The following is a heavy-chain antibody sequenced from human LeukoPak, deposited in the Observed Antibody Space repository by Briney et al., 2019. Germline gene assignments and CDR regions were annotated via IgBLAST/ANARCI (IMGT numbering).Heavy chain of an antibody. CDR3: VRAYDTSGYYFKYYYYYYGMDV. Sequence: PGGSLRLSCAASGFTFSSYWMTWVRQAPGKGLEWVANIKQDGSEKYYVDSVKGRFTISRDNAKNSLYLQMNSLRAEDTAVYYCVRAYDTSGYYFKYYYYYYGMDVWGQGTTVTVSS. CDR2: IKQDGSEK. D-gene: IGHD3-22*01. CDR1: GFTFSSYW. J-gene: IGHJ6*02. V-gene: IGHV3-7*01.